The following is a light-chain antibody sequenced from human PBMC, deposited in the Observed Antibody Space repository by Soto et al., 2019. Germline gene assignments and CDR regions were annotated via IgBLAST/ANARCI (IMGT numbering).Light chain of an antibody. V-gene: IGKV1-5*01. CDR3: QQYNSFWT. Sequence: QMTQSPSTLSASVGDRVTITCRASQSISSWLAWYQQKPGKAPKLLIYDASSLESGVPSRFSGSGSGTEFTLTISSLQPDDFATYYCQQYNSFWTFGQGTKV. CDR1: QSISSW. CDR2: DAS. J-gene: IGKJ1*01.